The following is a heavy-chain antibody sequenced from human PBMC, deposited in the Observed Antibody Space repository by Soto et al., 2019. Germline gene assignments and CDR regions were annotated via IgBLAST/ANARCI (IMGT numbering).Heavy chain of an antibody. CDR3: ARDRGLRFLEWLN. J-gene: IGHJ4*02. CDR2: IYYSGST. CDR1: GCSISSGDYY. V-gene: IGHV4-30-4*01. Sequence: PSETLSLTCTVSGCSISSGDYYWSWIRQPPGKGLEWIGYIYYSGSTYYNPSLKSRVTISVDTSKNQFSLKLSSVTAADTAVYYCARDRGLRFLEWLNWGQGTLVTVSS. D-gene: IGHD3-3*01.